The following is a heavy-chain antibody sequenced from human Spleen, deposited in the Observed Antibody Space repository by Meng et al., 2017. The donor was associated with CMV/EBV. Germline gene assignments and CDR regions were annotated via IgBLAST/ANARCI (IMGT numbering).Heavy chain of an antibody. CDR3: VRQYPQGIDY. Sequence: IACKGSGYSFTEYWSGWVRQMPGKGLEWMGIIYPGDSDTRYSPSFQGQVTISADKSINTAYLQWSSLKASDTAMYYCVRQYPQGIDYWGQGTLVTVSS. J-gene: IGHJ4*02. CDR2: IYPGDSDT. V-gene: IGHV5-51*01. CDR1: GYSFTEYW.